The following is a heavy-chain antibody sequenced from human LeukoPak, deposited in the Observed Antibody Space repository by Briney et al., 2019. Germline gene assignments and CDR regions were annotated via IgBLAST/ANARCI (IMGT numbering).Heavy chain of an antibody. D-gene: IGHD2-8*01. CDR3: ARELYHFDR. V-gene: IGHV4-59*11. Sequence: SETLSLTCSVSGGSIRNHHWTWIRQSPGKGLEWIGHVFFTEGTNYRPSLRGRITISADRSKNQIYLKLGSVTAADTAVYYCARELYHFDRWGQGALVTVSS. CDR1: GGSIRNHH. J-gene: IGHJ4*02. CDR2: VFFTEGT.